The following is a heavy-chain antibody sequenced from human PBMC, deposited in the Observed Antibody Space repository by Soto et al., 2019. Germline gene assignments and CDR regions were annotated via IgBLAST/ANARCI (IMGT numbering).Heavy chain of an antibody. CDR1: GGSFSGYY. D-gene: IGHD4-17*01. J-gene: IGHJ4*02. CDR3: ARTDGDFFDY. Sequence: SETLSLTCAVYGGSFSGYYWSWIRQPPGKGLEWIGEINHSGSTYYNPTLKSRLIISVDTSKSQFSLKLSSVTAADTAVYYCARTDGDFFDYWGQGTLVTVSS. V-gene: IGHV4-34*01. CDR2: INHSGST.